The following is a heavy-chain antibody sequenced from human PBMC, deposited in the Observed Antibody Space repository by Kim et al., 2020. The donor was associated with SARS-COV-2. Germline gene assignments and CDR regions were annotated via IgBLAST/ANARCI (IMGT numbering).Heavy chain of an antibody. CDR1: GFTFSDYG. D-gene: IGHD3-22*01. CDR3: AKEIAQY. CDR2: IDSSGGRT. V-gene: IGHV3-23*01. J-gene: IGHJ4*02. Sequence: GGSLRLSCLVSGFTFSDYGMSWVRQAPGKGLEWVSSIDSSGGRTYYADSVKGRFTISRDIPKDTLYLQMNSLRAEDTATYYCAKEIAQYWGRGTLVTVSS.